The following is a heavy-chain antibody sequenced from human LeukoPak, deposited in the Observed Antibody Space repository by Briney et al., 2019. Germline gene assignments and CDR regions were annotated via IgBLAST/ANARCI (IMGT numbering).Heavy chain of an antibody. CDR1: GFTFSSYG. D-gene: IGHD1-1*01. Sequence: GGSLRLSCAASGFTFSSYGMHWVRQAPGKGLEWVAVISYDGSNKYYADSVKGRFTISRDSSKNTLYLQMNSLRAEDTAVYYCARGPRYNWNDVGVFDYWGQGTLVTVSS. CDR2: ISYDGSNK. CDR3: ARGPRYNWNDVGVFDY. J-gene: IGHJ4*02. V-gene: IGHV3-30*03.